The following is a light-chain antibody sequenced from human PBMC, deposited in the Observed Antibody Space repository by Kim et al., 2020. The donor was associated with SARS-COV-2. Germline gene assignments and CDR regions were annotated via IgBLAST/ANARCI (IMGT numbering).Light chain of an antibody. CDR1: TSNIGAGYG. J-gene: IGLJ2*01. Sequence: RVTISCTGSTSNIGAGYGVHWYQPLPGTAPKLLIYGNSNRPSGVPDRFSGSKSGTSASLAITGLQAEDEADYYCQSYDSSLSGSVFGGGTQLTVL. V-gene: IGLV1-40*01. CDR3: QSYDSSLSGSV. CDR2: GNS.